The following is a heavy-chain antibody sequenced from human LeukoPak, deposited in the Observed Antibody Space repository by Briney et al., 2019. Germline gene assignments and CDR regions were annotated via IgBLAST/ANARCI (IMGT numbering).Heavy chain of an antibody. Sequence: GESLKISCKGSGYSFSTSRIGWVRQMPGKGLEWIGIIYPADSDTTYSPSFEGQVTISADKSISTAYLQWSSLKASDTAIYYCARQGDFPRRFEYWGQGSLVTVSP. CDR1: GYSFSTSR. D-gene: IGHD2-21*02. J-gene: IGHJ4*02. CDR3: ARQGDFPRRFEY. CDR2: IYPADSDT. V-gene: IGHV5-51*01.